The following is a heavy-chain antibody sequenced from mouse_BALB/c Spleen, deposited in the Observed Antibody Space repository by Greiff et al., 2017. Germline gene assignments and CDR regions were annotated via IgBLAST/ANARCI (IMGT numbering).Heavy chain of an antibody. CDR1: GYSFTGYY. Sequence: EVQLQQSGPELVKTGASVKISCKASGYSFTGYYMHWVKQSHGKSLEWIGYISCYNGATSYNQKFKGKATLTADKSSSTAYMQLSSLTSEDSAVYYCARPTSYAMDYWGQGTSVTVAS. CDR3: ARPTSYAMDY. CDR2: ISCYNGAT. D-gene: IGHD2-10*01. J-gene: IGHJ4*01. V-gene: IGHV1S135*01.